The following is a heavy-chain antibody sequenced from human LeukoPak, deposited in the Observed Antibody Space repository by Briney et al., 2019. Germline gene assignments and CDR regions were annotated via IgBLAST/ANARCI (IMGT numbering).Heavy chain of an antibody. CDR3: ARLTIFGVVNRDY. D-gene: IGHD3-3*01. CDR1: GGSISSSSYY. Sequence: PSETLSLTCTVSGGSISSSSYYWGWIRQPPGKGLEWIASIYYSGSTYYNPSLKSRVTISVDTSKNQFSLKLSSVTAADTAVYYCARLTIFGVVNRDYWGQGTLVTVSS. V-gene: IGHV4-39*01. J-gene: IGHJ4*02. CDR2: IYYSGST.